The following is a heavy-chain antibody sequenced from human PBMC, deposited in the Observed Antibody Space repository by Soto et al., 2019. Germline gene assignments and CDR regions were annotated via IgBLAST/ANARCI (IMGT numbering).Heavy chain of an antibody. Sequence: SETLSLTCTVSGGSISSSSYYWGWIRQPPGKGLEWIGSIYYSGSTYYNPSLKSRVTISVDTSKNQFSLKLSSVTAADTAVYYCAVSYYYDSSGYYSYFDYWGQGTLVTVSS. D-gene: IGHD3-22*01. CDR2: IYYSGST. J-gene: IGHJ4*02. CDR3: AVSYYYDSSGYYSYFDY. V-gene: IGHV4-39*01. CDR1: GGSISSSSYY.